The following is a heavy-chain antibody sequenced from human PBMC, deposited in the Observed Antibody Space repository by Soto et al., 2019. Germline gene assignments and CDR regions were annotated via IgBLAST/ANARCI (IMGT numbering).Heavy chain of an antibody. Sequence: GASVKVSCKASAGTFSSYAISWARQAPGQGLEWMGGIIPIFGTANYAQKFQGRVTITADESTSTAYMELSSLRSEDTAVYYCARESTIAAARTFDYWGQGTLVPVPQ. CDR2: IIPIFGTA. D-gene: IGHD6-13*01. CDR3: ARESTIAAARTFDY. J-gene: IGHJ4*02. CDR1: AGTFSSYA. V-gene: IGHV1-69*13.